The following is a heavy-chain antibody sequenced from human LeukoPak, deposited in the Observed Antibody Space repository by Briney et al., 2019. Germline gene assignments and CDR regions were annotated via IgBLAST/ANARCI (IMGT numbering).Heavy chain of an antibody. J-gene: IGHJ2*01. D-gene: IGHD3-10*01. V-gene: IGHV4-34*01. CDR2: INHSGNT. CDR1: GESFSPHY. Sequence: PSATLSLTCAVYGESFSPHYWSWIRQPPGKGLEWIAEINHSGNTNYNPSLKSRVTIATSKNEFSLKLSSVTAADTAVYYCARHGFDPVQNVAYWYFDLWGRGTPVTVSS. CDR3: ARHGFDPVQNVAYWYFDL.